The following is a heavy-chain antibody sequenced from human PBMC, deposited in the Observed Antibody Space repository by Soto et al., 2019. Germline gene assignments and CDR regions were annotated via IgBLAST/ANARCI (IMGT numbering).Heavy chain of an antibody. Sequence: SETKSLTSTVSGGNIGGGDDYWSWIRQPPGKGLEWIGYIYYSGSTYYNPSLKSRVTISVDTSKNQFSLKLSSVTAADTAVYYCARGPPVAGNWFDPWGQGTLVTVSS. CDR1: GGNIGGGDDY. CDR3: ARGPPVAGNWFDP. J-gene: IGHJ5*02. V-gene: IGHV4-30-4*01. CDR2: IYYSGST. D-gene: IGHD6-19*01.